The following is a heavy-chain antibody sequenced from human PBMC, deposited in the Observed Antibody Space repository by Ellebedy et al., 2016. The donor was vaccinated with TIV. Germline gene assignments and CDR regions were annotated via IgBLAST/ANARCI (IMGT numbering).Heavy chain of an antibody. Sequence: AASVKVSCKASGYTFTSYAISWVRQAPGQGLEWMGRIIPILGIANYAKKFQGRVTITADKSTSTAYMELSSLRSEDTAVYYCARAGDWYSYWGQGTLVTVSS. CDR3: ARAGDWYSY. CDR1: GYTFTSYA. V-gene: IGHV1-69*04. CDR2: IIPILGIA. D-gene: IGHD2-21*02. J-gene: IGHJ4*02.